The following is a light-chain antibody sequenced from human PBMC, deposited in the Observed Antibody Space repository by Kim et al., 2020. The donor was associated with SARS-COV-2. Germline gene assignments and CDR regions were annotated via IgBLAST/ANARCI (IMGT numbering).Light chain of an antibody. J-gene: IGKJ4*01. CDR2: GES. CDR1: QSVSSSY. CDR3: QQHGNAPLT. V-gene: IGKV3-20*01. Sequence: SPGERATLSCRASQSVSSSYLAWYQQKPGQAPRLLIYGESSRAAGIPDRFRGSGSGTDFTLTISRLEPEDFAVYYCQQHGNAPLTFGGGTKVDIK.